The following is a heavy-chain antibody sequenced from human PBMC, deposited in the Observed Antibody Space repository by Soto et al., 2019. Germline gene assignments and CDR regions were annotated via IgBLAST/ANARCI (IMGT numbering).Heavy chain of an antibody. CDR2: ISGSDDST. J-gene: IGHJ4*02. Sequence: GGSLRLSCAASGFTFSSYAMSWVRLAPGKGLEWVSVISGSDDSTYYADSVKGRFTISRDNSKNTLYLQMNSLRAEDTAVYYCAKRRSSSTFDYWGQGTMVTVSS. CDR1: GFTFSSYA. CDR3: AKRRSSSTFDY. D-gene: IGHD6-6*01. V-gene: IGHV3-23*01.